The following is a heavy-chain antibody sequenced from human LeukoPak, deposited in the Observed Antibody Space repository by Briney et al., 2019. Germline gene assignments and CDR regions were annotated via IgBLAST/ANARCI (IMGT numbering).Heavy chain of an antibody. CDR1: VHTFTDYY. CDR3: ARDRDYSKTERGFDY. J-gene: IGHJ4*02. D-gene: IGHD4-11*01. V-gene: IGHV1-2*02. Sequence: ASVKVSCKTSVHTFTDYYIHWVRQAPGQGREWMAWINPDSGETKSAKKFQGRVTMTGDTSISTAYMELSRVTSDDTAVYYCARDRDYSKTERGFDYWGQGTLVTVSS. CDR2: INPDSGET.